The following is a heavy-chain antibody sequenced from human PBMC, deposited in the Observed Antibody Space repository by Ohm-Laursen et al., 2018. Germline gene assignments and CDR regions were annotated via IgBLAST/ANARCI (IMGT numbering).Heavy chain of an antibody. D-gene: IGHD6-6*01. CDR1: GFSLSTSGMR. J-gene: IGHJ4*02. CDR2: IDWDDDK. Sequence: TQTLTLTFTFSGFSLSTSGMRVSWIRQPPGKALEWLARIDWDDDKFYSTSLKTRLTISKDTSKNQVVLTMTNMDPVDTATYYCARIPYSSSWDYFDYWGQGTLVTVSS. V-gene: IGHV2-70*04. CDR3: ARIPYSSSWDYFDY.